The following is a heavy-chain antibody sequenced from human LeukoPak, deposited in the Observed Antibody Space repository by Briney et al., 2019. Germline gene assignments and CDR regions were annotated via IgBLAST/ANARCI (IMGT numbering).Heavy chain of an antibody. CDR1: GYTFTGYY. D-gene: IGHD3-22*01. J-gene: IGHJ4*02. CDR3: ARVKNYYDSSGYLFYFDY. V-gene: IGHV1-2*02. Sequence: ASVKVSCKASGYTFTGYYMHWVRQAPGQGLEWMGWINPNSGGTNYAQKFQGRVTMTRDTSISTANMELSGLRSDDTAVYYSARVKNYYDSSGYLFYFDYWGQGTLVTVSS. CDR2: INPNSGGT.